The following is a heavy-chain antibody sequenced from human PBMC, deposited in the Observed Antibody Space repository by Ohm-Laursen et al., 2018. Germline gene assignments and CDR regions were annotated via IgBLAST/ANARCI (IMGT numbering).Heavy chain of an antibody. D-gene: IGHD4-17*01. Sequence: SLRLSCAASGFTVSDAWMSWVRQAPGKGLEYVGRIKSKAAGETREYAEPVKGRFTILRDDSKNTLSLQMNSLKTEDTAVYYCTSPSYGSTPDYWGQGTLVTVSS. J-gene: IGHJ4*02. CDR2: IKSKAAGETR. V-gene: IGHV3-15*01. CDR1: GFTVSDAW. CDR3: TSPSYGSTPDY.